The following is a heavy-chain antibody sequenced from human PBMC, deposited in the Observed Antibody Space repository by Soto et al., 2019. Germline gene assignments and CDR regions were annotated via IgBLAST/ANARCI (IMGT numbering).Heavy chain of an antibody. V-gene: IGHV3-23*01. D-gene: IGHD3-22*01. CDR3: AKDLTYYESVDYYPIDPFDV. CDR1: GFTFSIYG. Sequence: QTGGSLRLSCAASGFTFSIYGMSWVRQAPGKGLEWVSTISGSGGNTYYADSVKGRFTITRDNSKNMLYVQMNGLRAEDTAVYYCAKDLTYYESVDYYPIDPFDVWGQGTMVT. J-gene: IGHJ3*01. CDR2: ISGSGGNT.